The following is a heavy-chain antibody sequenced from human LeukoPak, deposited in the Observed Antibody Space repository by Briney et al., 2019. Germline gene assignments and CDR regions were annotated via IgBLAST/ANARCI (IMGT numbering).Heavy chain of an antibody. D-gene: IGHD1-26*01. Sequence: ASVKVSCKASGYTFTGYYMHWLRQAPGQGLEWMGWINPNSGGTNYAQKFQGRVTMTRDTSISTAYMELSRLRSDDTAVYYCARVGPSGWEPDYYFDYWGQGTLVTVSS. CDR3: ARVGPSGWEPDYYFDY. CDR1: GYTFTGYY. V-gene: IGHV1-2*02. J-gene: IGHJ4*02. CDR2: INPNSGGT.